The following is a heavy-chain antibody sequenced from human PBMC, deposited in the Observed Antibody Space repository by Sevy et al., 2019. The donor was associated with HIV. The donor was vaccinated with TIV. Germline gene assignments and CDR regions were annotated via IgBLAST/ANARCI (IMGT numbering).Heavy chain of an antibody. J-gene: IGHJ4*02. CDR3: AKDSGTFWGPLDY. V-gene: IGHV3-9*01. D-gene: IGHD3-16*01. Sequence: GGSLRLSCAASVFTFDDYAMHWVRQAPGKGLEWVSGISWNSGNIGYADSVKGRFTISRDNAKNSLYLQMNSLRAEDTALYYCAKDSGTFWGPLDYWGQGTLVTVSS. CDR1: VFTFDDYA. CDR2: ISWNSGNI.